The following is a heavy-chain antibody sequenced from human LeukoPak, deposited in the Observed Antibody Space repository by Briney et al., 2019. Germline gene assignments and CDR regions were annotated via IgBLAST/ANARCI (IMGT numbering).Heavy chain of an antibody. CDR1: GGSISSGGYY. CDR2: IYYSGST. CDR3: ARWRNIPPVTGAFDI. V-gene: IGHV4-31*03. D-gene: IGHD2/OR15-2a*01. J-gene: IGHJ3*02. Sequence: SETLSLTCTVSGGSISSGGYYWSWIRQHPGKGLEWIGYIYYSGSTYYNPSLKSRVTISVDTSKNQFSLKLSSVTAADTAVYYCARWRNIPPVTGAFDIWGQGTMVTVSS.